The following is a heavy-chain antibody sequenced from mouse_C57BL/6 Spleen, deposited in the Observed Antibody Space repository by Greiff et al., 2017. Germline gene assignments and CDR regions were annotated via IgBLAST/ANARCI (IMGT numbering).Heavy chain of an antibody. V-gene: IGHV14-2*01. Sequence: VQLQQSGAELVKPGASVKLSCTASGFNFKDYYMHWVKQRTEQGLEWIGRIYPVGGETKYAPKFQGKATMTADTSSNTAYLQLSSLTSEDTAVDYCARSDGIYLYYARDVWGQGTSVTVSS. J-gene: IGHJ4*01. CDR1: GFNFKDYY. CDR2: IYPVGGET. CDR3: ARSDGIYLYYARDV. D-gene: IGHD2-1*01.